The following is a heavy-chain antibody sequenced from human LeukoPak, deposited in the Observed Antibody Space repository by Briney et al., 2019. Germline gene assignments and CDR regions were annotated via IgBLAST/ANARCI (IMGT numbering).Heavy chain of an antibody. CDR2: ISSSSSYI. Sequence: GGSLRLSCAVSGFTFSSYSMNWVRQAPGKGLEWVSSISSSSSYIYYADSVKGRFTISRDNAKNSLYLRMNSLRAEDTAVYYCARGGDYWEAAFDIWGQGTMVTVSS. J-gene: IGHJ3*02. V-gene: IGHV3-21*01. D-gene: IGHD2-21*02. CDR1: GFTFSSYS. CDR3: ARGGDYWEAAFDI.